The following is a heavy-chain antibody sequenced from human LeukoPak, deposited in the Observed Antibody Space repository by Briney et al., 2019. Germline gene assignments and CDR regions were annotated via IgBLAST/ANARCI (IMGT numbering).Heavy chain of an antibody. J-gene: IGHJ4*02. CDR2: IYYSGST. V-gene: IGHV4-59*08. CDR3: ASSSAMVTHSFDY. CDR1: GGSISSYY. D-gene: IGHD5-18*01. Sequence: PSETLSLTCTLSGGSISSYYWSWIRQPPGEGLELIGFIYYSGSTNQNPSLKSLVTMSLDTSTNQFFLRLTSVPAADTAVYYCASSSAMVTHSFDYWGQGTLVTVSS.